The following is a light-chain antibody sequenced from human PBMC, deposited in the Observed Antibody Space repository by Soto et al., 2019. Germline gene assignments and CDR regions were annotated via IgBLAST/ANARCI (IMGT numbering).Light chain of an antibody. CDR1: QSISTW. CDR2: KAS. Sequence: DIPMTQSPSTLSASVGDRVTITCRASQSISTWLAWFQQKPGKAPKLLIYKASSLESGVPSRFSGSGSETEFTLTISSLQPDDFATYYCQQYNTYSWTFGQGTKVEIK. J-gene: IGKJ1*01. CDR3: QQYNTYSWT. V-gene: IGKV1-5*03.